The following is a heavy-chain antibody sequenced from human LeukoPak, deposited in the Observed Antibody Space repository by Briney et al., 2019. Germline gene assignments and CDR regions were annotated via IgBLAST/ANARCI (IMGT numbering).Heavy chain of an antibody. J-gene: IGHJ4*02. CDR1: GGSISSSSYY. CDR2: IYYSGST. Sequence: PSETLSLTCTVSGGSISSSSYYWGWIRQPPGKGLEWIGSIYYSGSTYYNPSLKSRVTISVDTSKNQFSLKLSSVTAADTAVYYCARVGRFGELFIWGQGTLVTVSS. V-gene: IGHV4-39*07. D-gene: IGHD3-10*01. CDR3: ARVGRFGELFI.